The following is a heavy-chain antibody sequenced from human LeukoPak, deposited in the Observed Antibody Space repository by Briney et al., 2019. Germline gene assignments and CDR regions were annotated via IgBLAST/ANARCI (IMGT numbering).Heavy chain of an antibody. CDR3: ARQSGPRTFDI. V-gene: IGHV4-39*01. J-gene: IGHJ3*02. CDR1: GDSIAIDPYY. Sequence: SETLSLTCSVSGDSIAIDPYYWVWIRQPPGKGLEWIGSVYYSGSTYYNPSLKSRATLIVDTSRNQFSLRLSSVTAADTAVYYCARQSGPRTFDIWGPGTIVTVSS. CDR2: VYYSGST.